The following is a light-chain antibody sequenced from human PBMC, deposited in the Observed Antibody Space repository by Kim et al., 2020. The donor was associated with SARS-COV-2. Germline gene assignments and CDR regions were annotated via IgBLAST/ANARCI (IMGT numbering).Light chain of an antibody. CDR1: QTIGRN. V-gene: IGKV3-15*01. CDR3: QQYNNWPPWT. J-gene: IGKJ1*01. CDR2: GAS. Sequence: SPGGSATLSCRASQTIGRNLAWYQQKPGQSPTLLMSGASTRAAGIPARFSGSGSGTEFTLTISSLQSEDFAVYYCQQYNNWPPWTFGQGTKVDIK.